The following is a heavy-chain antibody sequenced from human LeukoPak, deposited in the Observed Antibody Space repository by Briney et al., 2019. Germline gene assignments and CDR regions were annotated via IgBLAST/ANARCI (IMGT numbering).Heavy chain of an antibody. J-gene: IGHJ3*02. CDR1: GGSISSGGYS. D-gene: IGHD3-10*01. CDR3: ARAVRGAEEAFDI. V-gene: IGHV4-30-2*01. CDR2: IYHSGST. Sequence: SSETLSLTCAVSGGSISSGGYSWSWIWQPPGKGLEWIGYIYHSGSTYYNPSLKSRVTISVDRSKNQFSLKLSSVTAADTAVYYCARAVRGAEEAFDIWGQGTMVTVSS.